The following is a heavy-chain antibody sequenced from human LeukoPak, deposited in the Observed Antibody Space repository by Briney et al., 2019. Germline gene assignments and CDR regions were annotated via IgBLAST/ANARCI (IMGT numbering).Heavy chain of an antibody. CDR3: ARGSHGSGSYYFDY. Sequence: SETLSLTCTVSGGSISSSSYSWGWIRQPPGKGLEWIGSIYYSGSTYYNPSLKSRVTISVDTSKNQFSLKLSSVTAADTAVYYCARGSHGSGSYYFDYWGQGTLVTVSS. V-gene: IGHV4-39*01. CDR1: GGSISSSSYS. J-gene: IGHJ4*02. CDR2: IYYSGST. D-gene: IGHD3-10*01.